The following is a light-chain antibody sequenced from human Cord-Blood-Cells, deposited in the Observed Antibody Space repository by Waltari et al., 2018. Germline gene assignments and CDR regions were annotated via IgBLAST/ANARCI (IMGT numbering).Light chain of an antibody. Sequence: DIQMTQSPSSLSASVGYRVSITCRASQDISNYLAWFQQKPGKVPKSLIYATSSLQSGVPSKFSGSGSGTDFTLTISSLQPEDFATYYCQQYNSYPFTFGPGTKVDIK. CDR2: ATS. CDR3: QQYNSYPFT. CDR1: QDISNY. V-gene: IGKV1-16*02. J-gene: IGKJ3*01.